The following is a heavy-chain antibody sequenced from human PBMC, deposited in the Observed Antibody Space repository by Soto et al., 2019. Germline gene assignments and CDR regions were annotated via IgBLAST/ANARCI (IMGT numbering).Heavy chain of an antibody. Sequence: GGSLRLSCAASGFTFSSYGMHWVRQAPGKGLEWVAVISYDGSNKYYADSVKGRFTISRDNSKNTLYLQMNSLRAEDTAVYYCAKPSGSWKSKDSYYYMDVWGKGTTVTVSS. CDR1: GFTFSSYG. CDR2: ISYDGSNK. CDR3: AKPSGSWKSKDSYYYMDV. J-gene: IGHJ6*03. D-gene: IGHD6-13*01. V-gene: IGHV3-30*18.